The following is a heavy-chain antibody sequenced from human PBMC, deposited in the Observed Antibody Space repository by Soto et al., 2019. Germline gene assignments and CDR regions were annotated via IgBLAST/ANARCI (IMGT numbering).Heavy chain of an antibody. CDR2: INPTGGRA. CDR1: GYTFTNYY. V-gene: IGHV1-46*03. D-gene: IGHD3-10*01. J-gene: IGHJ4*03. CDR3: SRLTSMVREINDDPFDF. Sequence: ASVKVSCKASGYTFTNYYIHWVRQAPGQGLEWMGVINPTGGRASYAPKFQGRVTLTRDTSTSTAYMELSSLRSDDTAVYFCSRLTSMVREINDDPFDFWGQGTLVTVSA.